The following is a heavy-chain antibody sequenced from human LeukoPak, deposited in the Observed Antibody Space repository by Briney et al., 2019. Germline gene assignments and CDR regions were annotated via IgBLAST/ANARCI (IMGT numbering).Heavy chain of an antibody. CDR1: GFTFSSYS. CDR2: ISSSSSYI. CDR3: ARALRFLEWLPPPY. D-gene: IGHD3-3*01. V-gene: IGHV3-21*01. J-gene: IGHJ4*02. Sequence: GGSLRLSCAASGFTFSSYSMNWVRQAPGKGLEWVSSISSSSSYIYYADSVKGRFTISRDNAKNSLYLQMNSLRAEDTAVYYCARALRFLEWLPPPYWGQGTLVTVSS.